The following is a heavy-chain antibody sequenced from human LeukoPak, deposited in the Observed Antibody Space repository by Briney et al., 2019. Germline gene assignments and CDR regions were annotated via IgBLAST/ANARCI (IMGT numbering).Heavy chain of an antibody. CDR3: ATADIVAFYGMDV. CDR1: GFTFSSYG. Sequence: GGSLRLSCAASGFTFSSYGMHWVRQAPGKGLEWVAFIRYDGSNKYYADSVKGRFTISRDNSKNTLYLQMNSLRAEDTAVYYCATADIVAFYGMDVWGQGTTVTVSS. V-gene: IGHV3-30*02. CDR2: IRYDGSNK. J-gene: IGHJ6*02. D-gene: IGHD2-15*01.